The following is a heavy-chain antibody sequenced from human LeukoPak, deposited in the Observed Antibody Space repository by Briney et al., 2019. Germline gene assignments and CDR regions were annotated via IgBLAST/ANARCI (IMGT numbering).Heavy chain of an antibody. D-gene: IGHD2-21*02. CDR3: ARDAVTYDAFDI. J-gene: IGHJ3*02. CDR2: VFYSGST. V-gene: IGHV4-59*01. Sequence: SETLSLTCTVSGGSITNYYWNWIRQPPGKGLEWIGYVFYSGSTNYNPSLKSRVTISVDASKNQFSLKLSSVTAADTAVYYCARDAVTYDAFDIWGQGTMVTVSS. CDR1: GGSITNYY.